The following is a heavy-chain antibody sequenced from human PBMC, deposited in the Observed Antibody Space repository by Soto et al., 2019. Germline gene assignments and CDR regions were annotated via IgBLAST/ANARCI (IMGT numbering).Heavy chain of an antibody. J-gene: IGHJ4*02. CDR2: VSGRGANT. CDR3: AKDRGGFANGWEYFDF. D-gene: IGHD6-19*01. V-gene: IGHV3-23*04. CDR1: GFTFSSYT. Sequence: DVQLVESGGGFVQPGGSLRVSCAASGFTFSSYTMGWVRQAPGKGLEWVSSVSGRGANTYYADSVKGRFTISRDNSKNTLYLQMNHLRGEDTAVYYCAKDRGGFANGWEYFDFWGQGTLVIVSS.